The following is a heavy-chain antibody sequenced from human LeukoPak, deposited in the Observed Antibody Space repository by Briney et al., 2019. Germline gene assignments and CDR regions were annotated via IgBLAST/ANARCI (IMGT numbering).Heavy chain of an antibody. D-gene: IGHD3-10*01. CDR3: ARGMGSGSYYSLDS. CDR2: IDPSDSYI. CDR1: GYSFITYW. J-gene: IGHJ4*02. V-gene: IGHV5-10-1*01. Sequence: GESLRISCKGSGYSFITYWISWVRQMPGKGLEWMGRIDPSDSYINYSPSFQGHVTISVDKSTSTAYLQWSSLRASDAAMYYCARGMGSGSYYSLDSWGQGTLVTVSS.